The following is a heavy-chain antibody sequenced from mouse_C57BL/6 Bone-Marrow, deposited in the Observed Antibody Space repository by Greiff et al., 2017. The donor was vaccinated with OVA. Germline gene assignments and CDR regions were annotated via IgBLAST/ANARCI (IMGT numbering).Heavy chain of an antibody. CDR3: ARGYYGSRRGYFDV. D-gene: IGHD1-1*01. CDR1: GYSFTGYF. Sequence: EVKLVESGPELVKPGDSVKISCKASGYSFTGYFMNWVMQSHGKSLEWIGRINPYNGDTFYNQKFKGKATLTVDKSSSTAHMELRSLTSEDSAVYYCARGYYGSRRGYFDVWGTGTTVTVSS. J-gene: IGHJ1*03. CDR2: INPYNGDT. V-gene: IGHV1-20*01.